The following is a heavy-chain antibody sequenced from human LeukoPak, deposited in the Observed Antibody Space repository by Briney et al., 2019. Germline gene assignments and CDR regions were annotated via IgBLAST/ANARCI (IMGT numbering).Heavy chain of an antibody. Sequence: GASVKVSCKASGYTFTGYYMHWVRQAPGQGLEWMGWINPNSGGTNYAQKFQGRVTMTRDTSISTAYMELSRLRSDDTAVYYCARAGIEMPDIVVYCYFDYWGQGTLVTVSS. CDR2: INPNSGGT. CDR3: ARAGIEMPDIVVYCYFDY. CDR1: GYTFTGYY. D-gene: IGHD2-15*01. J-gene: IGHJ4*02. V-gene: IGHV1-2*02.